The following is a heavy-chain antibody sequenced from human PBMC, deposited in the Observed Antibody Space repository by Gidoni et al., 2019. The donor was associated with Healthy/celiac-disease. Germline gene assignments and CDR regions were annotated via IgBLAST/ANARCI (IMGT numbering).Heavy chain of an antibody. V-gene: IGHV3-33*01. CDR1: GFTFSSYG. J-gene: IGHJ6*02. D-gene: IGHD3-3*01. CDR3: ARVPQRGYDFWSGYGMDV. Sequence: QVQLVESGGGVVQPGRSLRLSCAASGFTFSSYGMHWVRQAPGKGLEWVAVIWYDGSNKYYADSVKGRFTISRDNSKNTLYLQMNSLRAEDTAVYYCARVPQRGYDFWSGYGMDVWGQGTTVTVSS. CDR2: IWYDGSNK.